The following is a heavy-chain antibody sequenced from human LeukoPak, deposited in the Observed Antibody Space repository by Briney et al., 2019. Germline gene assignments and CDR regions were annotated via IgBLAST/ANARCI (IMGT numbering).Heavy chain of an antibody. CDR3: ARDLWFGELLWPSAFDI. V-gene: IGHV4-59*08. CDR2: IYYSGST. CDR1: GGSISSYY. J-gene: IGHJ3*02. Sequence: SETLSLTCTVSGGSISSYYWSWIRQPPGKGLEWIGYIYYSGSTNYNPSLKSRVTISVDTSKNQFSLKLSSETAADTAVYYCARDLWFGELLWPSAFDIWGQGTMVTVSS. D-gene: IGHD3-10*01.